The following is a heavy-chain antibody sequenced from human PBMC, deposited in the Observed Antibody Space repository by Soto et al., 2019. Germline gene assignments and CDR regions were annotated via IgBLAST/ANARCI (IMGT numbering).Heavy chain of an antibody. D-gene: IGHD6-13*01. CDR1: GRTISSYT. Sequence: SVKVSCKASGRTISSYTISWVRQAHGQGLEWMGRIIPILGIANYAQKFQGRVTITADKSKNQFSLQLNSVTPEDTAVYYCARETVAAAGSTSYGMDVWGQGTTVTVSS. J-gene: IGHJ6*02. CDR3: ARETVAAAGSTSYGMDV. V-gene: IGHV1-69*04. CDR2: IIPILGIA.